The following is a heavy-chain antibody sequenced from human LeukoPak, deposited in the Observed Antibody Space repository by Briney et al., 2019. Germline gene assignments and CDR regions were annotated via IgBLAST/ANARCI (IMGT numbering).Heavy chain of an antibody. CDR3: AKDKSRSWAWDY. Sequence: PGGSLRLSCAASGFTFSHYGMHWVRQAPGKGLEWVTFIRDDGSDKYYADSVKGRFTISRDNSKNTLFLQMNSLRPEDTAVYYCAKDKSRSWAWDYWGQGTLVTVSS. V-gene: IGHV3-30*02. CDR1: GFTFSHYG. CDR2: IRDDGSDK. D-gene: IGHD6-13*01. J-gene: IGHJ4*02.